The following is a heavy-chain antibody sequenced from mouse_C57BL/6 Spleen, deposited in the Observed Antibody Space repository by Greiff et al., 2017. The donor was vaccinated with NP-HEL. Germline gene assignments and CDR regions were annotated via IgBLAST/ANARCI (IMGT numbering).Heavy chain of an antibody. CDR2: INPSTGGT. V-gene: IGHV1-42*01. CDR3: ARRIRDYGSSFDY. D-gene: IGHD1-1*01. Sequence: EVQLQQSGPELVKPGASVKISCKASGYSFTGYYMNWVKQSPEKSLEWIGEINPSTGGTTYNQKFKAKATLTVDKSSSTAYMQLKSLTSEDSAVYYCARRIRDYGSSFDYWGQGTTLTVSS. CDR1: GYSFTGYY. J-gene: IGHJ2*01.